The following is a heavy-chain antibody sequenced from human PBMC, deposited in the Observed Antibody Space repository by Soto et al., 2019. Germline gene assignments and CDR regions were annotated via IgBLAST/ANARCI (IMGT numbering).Heavy chain of an antibody. J-gene: IGHJ4*02. V-gene: IGHV1-24*01. CDR3: AARLRRYGFRYHFDF. CDR1: GYSLTELS. CDR2: FDVEHGET. D-gene: IGHD3-16*02. Sequence: QVQLVQSGAEVKKPGTSVKVSCKISGYSLTELSMHWVRQVPGKGLEWMGGFDVEHGETFYAQKFQGIVTLPEDTSTYTANMELSSLRSEDTAIYYCAARLRRYGFRYHFDFWGQGTLVTVSS.